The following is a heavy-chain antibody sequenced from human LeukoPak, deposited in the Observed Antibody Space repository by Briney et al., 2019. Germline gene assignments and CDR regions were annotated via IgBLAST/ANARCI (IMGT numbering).Heavy chain of an antibody. CDR1: GFTFSDYY. J-gene: IGHJ6*03. V-gene: IGHV3-11*04. CDR3: ARCRIGTAADYYYYYMDV. CDR2: ISSSGSTI. Sequence: GGSLRLSCAASGFTFSDYYMNWIRQAPGKGLEWVSYISSSGSTIYYADSVKGRFTISRDNAKNSLYLQMNSLRAEDTDVYYCARCRIGTAADYYYYYMDVWGKGTTVTVSS. D-gene: IGHD1-1*01.